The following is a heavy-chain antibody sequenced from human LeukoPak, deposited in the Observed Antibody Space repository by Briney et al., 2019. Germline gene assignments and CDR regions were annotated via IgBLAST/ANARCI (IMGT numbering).Heavy chain of an antibody. V-gene: IGHV1-3*01. CDR2: INAVNGNT. D-gene: IGHD3-10*01. CDR1: GYTFTSYA. CDR3: ARLESITMVRGVIKDGMDV. Sequence: ASVRVSCKASGYTFTSYAMHWVRQASGQRLEWMGWINAVNGNTEYSQKFQGRVTITRETSASTAYMELSSLRSEDTAVYYCARLESITMVRGVIKDGMDVWGKGTTVTVSS. J-gene: IGHJ6*04.